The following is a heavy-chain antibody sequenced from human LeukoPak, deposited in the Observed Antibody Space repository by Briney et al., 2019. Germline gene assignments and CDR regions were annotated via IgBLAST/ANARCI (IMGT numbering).Heavy chain of an antibody. V-gene: IGHV3-48*01. J-gene: IGHJ2*01. Sequence: GGSLRLSCAASGFIFSNYDMNWVRQAPGKGLEWVSFISSGGSTIFYADSVKGRFTISSDDAKNSLYVQMNNLRVEDTAVYYCARDENGDSDFDLWGRGTLVTVSS. CDR3: ARDENGDSDFDL. CDR2: ISSGGSTI. CDR1: GFIFSNYD. D-gene: IGHD5-12*01.